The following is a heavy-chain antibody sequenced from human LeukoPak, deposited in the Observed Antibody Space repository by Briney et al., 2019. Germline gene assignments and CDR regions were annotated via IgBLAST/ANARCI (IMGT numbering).Heavy chain of an antibody. V-gene: IGHV3-23*01. Sequence: GGSLRLSCAASGFTFSNHGMNWVRQAPGKGLEWLSGISPRGGGTYYADSVKGRFTISRDDSKSTLSLQMNSLRVEDTAVYYCARDLAWGAFDYWGQGTLVSVSS. CDR1: GFTFSNHG. CDR2: ISPRGGGT. J-gene: IGHJ4*02. CDR3: ARDLAWGAFDY. D-gene: IGHD7-27*01.